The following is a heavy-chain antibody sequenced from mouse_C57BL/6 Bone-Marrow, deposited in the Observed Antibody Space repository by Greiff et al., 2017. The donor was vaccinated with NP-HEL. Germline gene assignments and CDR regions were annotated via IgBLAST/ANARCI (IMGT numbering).Heavy chain of an antibody. CDR3: TPDGYYPYWYFDV. Sequence: EVQLHQSGAELVRPGASVKLSCTASGFNIKDDYMHWVKQRPEQGLEWIGWIDPENGDTEYASKFQGKATITADTSSNTAYLQLSSLTSEDTAVYYCTPDGYYPYWYFDVWGTGTTVTVSS. V-gene: IGHV14-4*01. CDR1: GFNIKDDY. J-gene: IGHJ1*03. D-gene: IGHD2-3*01. CDR2: IDPENGDT.